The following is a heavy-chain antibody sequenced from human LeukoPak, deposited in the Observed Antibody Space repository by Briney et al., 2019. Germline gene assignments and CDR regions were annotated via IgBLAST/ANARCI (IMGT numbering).Heavy chain of an antibody. V-gene: IGHV1-18*01. CDR3: ARAYDYVWGSWDNWFDP. CDR2: ISAYNGNT. J-gene: IGHJ5*02. D-gene: IGHD3-16*01. CDR1: GYTFTSYG. Sequence: ASVKVSCKASGYTFTSYGISWVRQAPGQGLEWMGWISAYNGNTNYAQKLQGRVTMTTDTSTSTAYMELRSLRSDDTAVYYCARAYDYVWGSWDNWFDPWGQGTLVTVSS.